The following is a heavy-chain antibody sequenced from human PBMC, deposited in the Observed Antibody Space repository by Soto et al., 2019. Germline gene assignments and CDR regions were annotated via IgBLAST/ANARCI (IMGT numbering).Heavy chain of an antibody. CDR3: ARDRYDSSGYYYYGMDV. J-gene: IGHJ6*02. V-gene: IGHV4-61*01. D-gene: IGHD3-22*01. CDR1: GGSVSSGSYY. CDR2: IYYSGST. Sequence: SETLSLTCTVSGGSVSSGSYYWSWIRQPPGKGLEWIGYIYYSGSTNYNPSLKSRVTISVDTSKNQFSLKLSSVTAADTAVYYCARDRYDSSGYYYYGMDVWGQGTTVTVSS.